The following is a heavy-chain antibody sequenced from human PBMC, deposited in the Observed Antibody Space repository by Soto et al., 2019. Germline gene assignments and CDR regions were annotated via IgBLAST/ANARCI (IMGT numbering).Heavy chain of an antibody. CDR3: ASGIQLWLRRINNGYSG. CDR1: GGTFSTYA. V-gene: IGHV1-69*12. D-gene: IGHD5-18*01. J-gene: IGHJ4*02. CDR2: IIPMFGTA. Sequence: QVQLVQSGAEVKKPESSVKVSCKAPGGTFSTYAISWVRQAPGQGLEWMGGIIPMFGTANYAQRFQDRVTILADESTNTVYMELSSLRSEDTAVYFCASGIQLWLRRINNGYSGWGQGTLVTVSS.